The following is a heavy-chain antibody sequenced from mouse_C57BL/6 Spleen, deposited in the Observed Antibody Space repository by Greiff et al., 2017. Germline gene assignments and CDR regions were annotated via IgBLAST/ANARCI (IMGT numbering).Heavy chain of an antibody. CDR3: ARSTMGFYFDY. J-gene: IGHJ2*01. CDR1: GYTFTSYW. V-gene: IGHV1-53*01. Sequence: QVHVKQPGTELVKPGASVKLSCKASGYTFTSYWMHWVKQRPGQGLEWIGNINPSNGGTNYNEKFKSKATLTVDKSSSTAYMQLSSLTSEDSAVYYCARSTMGFYFDYWGQGTTLTVSS. CDR2: INPSNGGT. D-gene: IGHD1-1*02.